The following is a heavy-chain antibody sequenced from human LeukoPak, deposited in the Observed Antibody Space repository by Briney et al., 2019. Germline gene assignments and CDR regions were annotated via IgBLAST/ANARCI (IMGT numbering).Heavy chain of an antibody. CDR3: ARDLTSYDYVWDY. CDR1: GFTFTNYA. V-gene: IGHV3-23*01. J-gene: IGHJ4*02. CDR2: ISGSGDFT. Sequence: PGGSLRLSCAASGFTFTNYAMSWVRQAPGKGLEWVSDISGSGDFTYYADSVKGRFTISRDKSKNTLYLQMNSLRAEDTAVYYCARDLTSYDYVWDYWGQGTLVTVSS. D-gene: IGHD3-16*01.